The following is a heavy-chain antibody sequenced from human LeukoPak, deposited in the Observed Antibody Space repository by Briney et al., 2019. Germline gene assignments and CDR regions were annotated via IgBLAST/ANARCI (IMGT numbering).Heavy chain of an antibody. CDR2: INHSGST. D-gene: IGHD3-3*01. Sequence: SETLSLTCAVYGGSFSGYYWSWIRQPPGKGLEWIGEINHSGSTNYNPSLKSRVTISVDTSKNQFSLKLSSVTAADTAVYYCAARHGTYYDFWSGWGSSYYYYGMDVWGQGTTVTVSS. CDR1: GGSFSGYY. CDR3: AARHGTYYDFWSGWGSSYYYYGMDV. J-gene: IGHJ6*02. V-gene: IGHV4-34*01.